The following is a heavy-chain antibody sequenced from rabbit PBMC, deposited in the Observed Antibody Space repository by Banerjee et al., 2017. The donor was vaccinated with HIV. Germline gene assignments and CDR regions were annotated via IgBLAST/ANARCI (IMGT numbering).Heavy chain of an antibody. Sequence: QEQLEESGGDLVKPEGSLTLTCKVSGFSLSSNDMSWVRQAPGKGLEWIACINTSSGNTVYATWAKGRFTISKTSSTTVTLQMTSLTAADTATYFCARDLAGVIGWNFNLWGQGTLVT. D-gene: IGHD4-1*01. V-gene: IGHV1S45*01. J-gene: IGHJ4*01. CDR2: INTSSGNT. CDR1: GFSLSSNDM. CDR3: ARDLAGVIGWNFNL.